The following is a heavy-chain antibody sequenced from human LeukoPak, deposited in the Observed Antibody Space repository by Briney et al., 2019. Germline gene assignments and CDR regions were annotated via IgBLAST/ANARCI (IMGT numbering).Heavy chain of an antibody. V-gene: IGHV3-23*01. Sequence: GGSLRLSCAASGFIFSSYAMSWVRQAPGKELEWVSAISGSGSSTYYADSVKGRFTISRDNSKNTLYLQMNSLRAEDTAIYYCAIREMYSSGWCLGYWGQRTLVTVSS. D-gene: IGHD6-19*01. CDR3: AIREMYSSGWCLGY. J-gene: IGHJ4*02. CDR1: GFIFSSYA. CDR2: ISGSGSST.